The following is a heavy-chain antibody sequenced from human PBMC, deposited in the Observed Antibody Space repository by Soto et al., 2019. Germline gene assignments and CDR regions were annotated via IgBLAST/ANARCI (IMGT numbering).Heavy chain of an antibody. CDR2: IKSSFDGGAV. V-gene: IGHV3-15*01. CDR3: VTDNYFAHGDYEGYYLDF. D-gene: IGHD4-17*01. J-gene: IGHJ4*02. CDR1: GFNFHNDW. Sequence: EVQLVESGGGLVMPGGSLRLSCTASGFNFHNDWMSWVRQAPGKGLEWVGRIKSSFDGGAVDYAAPVQGRFIISSDESVTMLYLQMDSLDADYTAMDYCVTDNYFAHGDYEGYYLDFWGKGTLVSVSS.